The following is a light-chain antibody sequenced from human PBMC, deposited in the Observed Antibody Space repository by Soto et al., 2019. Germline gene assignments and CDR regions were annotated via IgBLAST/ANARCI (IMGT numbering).Light chain of an antibody. Sequence: EIVLTQSPVILSLSPGERATLSCRASQLSSSNLAWYQQKPGQAPRLLIYGASTRATGIPARFSGSGSGTELTLIISSLQSEDSAVYYCQQYNSWLWTFGQGTKVDIK. CDR3: QQYNSWLWT. CDR1: QLSSSN. V-gene: IGKV3-15*01. CDR2: GAS. J-gene: IGKJ1*01.